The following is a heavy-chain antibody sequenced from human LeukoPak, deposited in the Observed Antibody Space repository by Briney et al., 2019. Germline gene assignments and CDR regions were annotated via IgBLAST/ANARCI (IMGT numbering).Heavy chain of an antibody. CDR3: ARKAIVAAGINWFDP. CDR1: GYTFSTYD. J-gene: IGHJ5*02. V-gene: IGHV1-8*01. Sequence: VASVRVSCKASGYTFSTYDINWVRQATGQGLEWMGWMNPNSGNTGYAQKFQGRVTMTRNTSISTAYMELSSLRSEDTAVYYCARKAIVAAGINWFDPWGQGTPVTVSS. CDR2: MNPNSGNT. D-gene: IGHD6-13*01.